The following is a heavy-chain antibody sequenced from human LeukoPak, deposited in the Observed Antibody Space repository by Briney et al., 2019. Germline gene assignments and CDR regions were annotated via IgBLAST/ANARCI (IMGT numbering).Heavy chain of an antibody. D-gene: IGHD4/OR15-4a*01. CDR3: ARRAGAYSHPYDY. CDR1: GFTFSSYA. Sequence: GGSLRLSCAASGFTFSSYAMHWVRQAPGKGLEYVSVISSNGGTTYYANSVKGRFTISRDNSKNTLYLQMGSLRPEDMAVYYCARRAGAYSHPYDYWGQGTLVTVSS. V-gene: IGHV3-64*01. J-gene: IGHJ4*02. CDR2: ISSNGGTT.